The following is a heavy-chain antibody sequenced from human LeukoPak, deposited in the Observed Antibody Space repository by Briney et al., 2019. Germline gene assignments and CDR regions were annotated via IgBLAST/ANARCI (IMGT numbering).Heavy chain of an antibody. CDR2: ISPRGDIT. CDR1: GFSFRSHG. CDR3: ARPTTVVTPVDAFDI. J-gene: IGHJ3*02. Sequence: GGTLRLSCAASGFSFRSHGMNWVRQAPGKGLEWVSGISPRGDITYYKDSVRGRFTISRDNFKNTVSLQLNSLRAEDTAMYYCARPTTVVTPVDAFDIWGQGTVVTVSS. V-gene: IGHV3-23*01. D-gene: IGHD4-23*01.